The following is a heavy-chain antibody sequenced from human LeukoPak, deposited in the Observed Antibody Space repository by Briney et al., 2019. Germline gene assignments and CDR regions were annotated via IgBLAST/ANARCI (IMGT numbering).Heavy chain of an antibody. CDR1: GYTFTSYG. CDR2: ISAYNGNT. V-gene: IGHV1-18*01. Sequence: ASVMVSCKASGYTFTSYGISWVRQAPGQGLEWMGWISAYNGNTNYAQKLQGRVTMTTDTSTSTAYMELRSLRSDDTAVYYCARDQGYCGGDCRDAFDIWGQGTMVTVSS. J-gene: IGHJ3*02. D-gene: IGHD2-21*02. CDR3: ARDQGYCGGDCRDAFDI.